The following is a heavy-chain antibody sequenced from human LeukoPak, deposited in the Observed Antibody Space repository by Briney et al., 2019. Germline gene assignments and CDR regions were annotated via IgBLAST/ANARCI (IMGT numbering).Heavy chain of an antibody. CDR3: ARDHSIAAAGAFDY. D-gene: IGHD6-13*01. Sequence: PGGSLRLSCAASGFTFSSYAMHWVRQAPGKGLEWVAVISYDGSNKYYADSVKGRFTISRDNAKNSLYLQMNSLRAEDTAVYYCARDHSIAAAGAFDYWGRGTLVTVSS. CDR1: GFTFSSYA. CDR2: ISYDGSNK. J-gene: IGHJ4*02. V-gene: IGHV3-30-3*01.